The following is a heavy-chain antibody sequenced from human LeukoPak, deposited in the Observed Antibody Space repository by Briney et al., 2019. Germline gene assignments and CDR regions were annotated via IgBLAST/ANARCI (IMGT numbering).Heavy chain of an antibody. V-gene: IGHV3-21*04. Sequence: GGSLRLSCAASGFTFSSYSMNWVRQAPGKGLEWVSSISSSSSYTYYADSVKGRFTISRDNSKNTLYLQMNSLRAEDTAVYYCAKVRQWLDYYFDYWGQGTLVTVSS. D-gene: IGHD6-19*01. CDR1: GFTFSSYS. CDR2: ISSSSSYT. J-gene: IGHJ4*02. CDR3: AKVRQWLDYYFDY.